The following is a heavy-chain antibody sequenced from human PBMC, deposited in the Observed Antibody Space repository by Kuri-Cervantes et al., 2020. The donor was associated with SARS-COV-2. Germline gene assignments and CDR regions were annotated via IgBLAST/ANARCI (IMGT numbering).Heavy chain of an antibody. CDR3: ARGPRAVAGPWDYYFDY. Sequence: KVSCKGSGYSFTSYWISWVRQMPGKGLEWMGRIDPSDSYTNYSPSFQGHVTITADKSISTAYLQWSSLKASDTAMYYCARGPRAVAGPWDYYFDYWGQGTLVTVSS. D-gene: IGHD6-19*01. CDR2: IDPSDSYT. V-gene: IGHV5-10-1*01. J-gene: IGHJ4*02. CDR1: GYSFTSYW.